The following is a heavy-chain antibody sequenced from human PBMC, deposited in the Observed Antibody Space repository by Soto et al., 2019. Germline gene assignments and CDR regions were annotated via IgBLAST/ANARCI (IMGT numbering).Heavy chain of an antibody. Sequence: SATLSLTCTVSGGSISSGDYYWSWIRQPPGKGLEWIGYIYYSGSTYYNPSLKSRVTISVDTSKNQFSLKLSSVPAADTAVYYWARDGGSYGWFDPWGQGTLVTVSS. J-gene: IGHJ5*02. D-gene: IGHD1-26*01. V-gene: IGHV4-30-4*01. CDR1: GGSISSGDYY. CDR2: IYYSGST. CDR3: ARDGGSYGWFDP.